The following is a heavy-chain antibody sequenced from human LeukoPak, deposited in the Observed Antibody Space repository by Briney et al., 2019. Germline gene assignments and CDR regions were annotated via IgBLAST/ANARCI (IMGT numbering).Heavy chain of an antibody. CDR2: IYTSGST. CDR1: GGSVSSTNW. Sequence: PSETLSLTCAVSGGSVSSTNWWNWVRQPAGKGLEWIGRIYTSGSTNYNPSLKSRVTISVDTSKNQFSLKLSSVTAADTAVYYCARDHDSSSWSGVYYYYYYMDVWGKGTTVTVSS. CDR3: ARDHDSSSWSGVYYYYYYMDV. D-gene: IGHD6-13*01. V-gene: IGHV4-61*02. J-gene: IGHJ6*03.